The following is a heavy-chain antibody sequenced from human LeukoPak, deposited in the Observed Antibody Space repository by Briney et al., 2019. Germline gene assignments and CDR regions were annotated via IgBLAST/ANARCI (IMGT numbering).Heavy chain of an antibody. CDR2: TYYRSKWFN. CDR3: ARDRGRVLDY. CDR1: GDSVSSNSAA. V-gene: IGHV6-1*01. Sequence: SQTLSLTCAISGDSVSSNSAAWNWIRQSPLRGLEWLGRTYYRSKWFNDSAVSVKSRITLNPDTSKNQFSLHLNSVTPEDTALYYCARDRGRVLDYWGQGTLVTVSS. D-gene: IGHD2-15*01. J-gene: IGHJ4*02.